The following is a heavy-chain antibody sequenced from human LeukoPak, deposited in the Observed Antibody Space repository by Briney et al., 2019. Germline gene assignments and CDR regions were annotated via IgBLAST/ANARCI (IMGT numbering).Heavy chain of an antibody. V-gene: IGHV1-69*13. CDR1: GGTVSRYP. J-gene: IGHJ4*02. CDR2: IIPIFGTA. CDR3: ARDGGTRDYFDY. Sequence: SVKVSCKASGGTVSRYPISWVRQAPGQGLEWMGGIIPIFGTANYAQKFQGRVTITADESTSTAYMELSSLRSEDTAVYYCARDGGTRDYFDYWGQGTLVTVSS.